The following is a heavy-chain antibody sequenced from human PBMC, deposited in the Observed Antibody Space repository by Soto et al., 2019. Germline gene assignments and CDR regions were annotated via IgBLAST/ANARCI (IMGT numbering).Heavy chain of an antibody. CDR1: GGSFSGYY. V-gene: IGHV4-34*01. CDR2: INHSGST. Sequence: SETLSLTCAVYGGSFSGYYWSWIRQTPGKGLEWIGEINHSGSTNYNPSLKSRVTISVDTSKNQFSLKLSSVTAADTAVYYCARGSPKWIQLWLRYYYGMDVWGQGTTVIVSS. CDR3: ARGSPKWIQLWLRYYYGMDV. D-gene: IGHD5-18*01. J-gene: IGHJ6*02.